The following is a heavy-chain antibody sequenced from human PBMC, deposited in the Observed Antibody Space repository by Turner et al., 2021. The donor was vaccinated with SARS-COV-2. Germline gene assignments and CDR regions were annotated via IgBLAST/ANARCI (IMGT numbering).Heavy chain of an antibody. CDR1: GFTVNTTY. CDR2: IYSGDTT. D-gene: IGHD3-9*01. CDR3: VRGFDVLTRAPGLDV. V-gene: IGHV3-66*01. Sequence: ELQLVESGGGLVQPGGSLRLSCAAPGFTVNTTYMSWVRQAPEKGLEWVSVIYSGDTTHYIDSVKGRFIISRDKSRNTVYLQMNRLGVEDAAVYYCVRGFDVLTRAPGLDVWGQGIKVTVSS. J-gene: IGHJ6*02.